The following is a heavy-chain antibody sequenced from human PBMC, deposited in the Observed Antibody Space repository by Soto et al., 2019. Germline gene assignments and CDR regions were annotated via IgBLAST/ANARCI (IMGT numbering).Heavy chain of an antibody. Sequence: EVQLVESGGGLVPPGGSVSLSCAASGFIFMLYWMPWVRQTPGKGLVWISRIYNDGSYTDSADSVKGRFTISRDNVNDTLYLQMNNLRAEDSGLYYCTRGPRPISTGTGAYWGQGTQVTVSS. CDR2: IYNDGSYT. D-gene: IGHD3-10*01. J-gene: IGHJ4*02. CDR1: GFIFMLYW. CDR3: TRGPRPISTGTGAY. V-gene: IGHV3-74*01.